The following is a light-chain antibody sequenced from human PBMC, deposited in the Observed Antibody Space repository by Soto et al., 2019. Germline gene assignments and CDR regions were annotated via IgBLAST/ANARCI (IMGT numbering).Light chain of an antibody. Sequence: EIVLTQSPGTLSLSPGERATLSCRASQSVSSSYLAWYQQKPGQAPRFLIYGASSRATGIPDRFSGSGSGPDFTLTIRRLEPEDFAVYYCQQYGSSPTTSGQGTKVDIK. V-gene: IGKV3-20*01. CDR2: GAS. J-gene: IGKJ1*01. CDR1: QSVSSSY. CDR3: QQYGSSPTT.